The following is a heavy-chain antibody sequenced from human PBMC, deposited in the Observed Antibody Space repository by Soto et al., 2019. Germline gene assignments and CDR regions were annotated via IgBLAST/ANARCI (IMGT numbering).Heavy chain of an antibody. D-gene: IGHD3-10*01. CDR3: ARVFGGYYGSGSYSPPVD. CDR1: GFTFSSYS. Sequence: EVQLVESGGGLVKPGGSLRLSCAASGFTFSSYSMNWVRQAPGKGLEWVSSISSSSSYIYYADSVKGRFTISRDNAKNSLYLQINSLRAEDTAVYYCARVFGGYYGSGSYSPPVDWGQGTLVTVSS. CDR2: ISSSSSYI. V-gene: IGHV3-21*01. J-gene: IGHJ4*02.